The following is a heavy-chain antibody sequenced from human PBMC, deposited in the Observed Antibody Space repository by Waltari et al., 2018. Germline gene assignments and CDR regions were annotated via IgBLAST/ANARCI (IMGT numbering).Heavy chain of an antibody. CDR2: IKQDGSEK. D-gene: IGHD2-21*01. J-gene: IGHJ4*02. Sequence: EVQLVESGGGLVQPGGSLRLSCAASGFTFSTNWMSWVLQAPGKGLEWVANIKQDGSEKYYVDSVKGRFTISRDNAKNSLYLQMNSLRAEDTAVYYCASTPCGGDCYSDYWGQGTLVTVSS. CDR1: GFTFSTNW. V-gene: IGHV3-7*01. CDR3: ASTPCGGDCYSDY.